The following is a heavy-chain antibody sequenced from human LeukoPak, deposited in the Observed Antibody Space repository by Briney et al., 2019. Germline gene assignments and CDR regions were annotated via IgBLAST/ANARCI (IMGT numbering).Heavy chain of an antibody. V-gene: IGHV3-23*01. CDR2: ISGSGGST. D-gene: IGHD5-18*01. CDR1: GFTFSSYA. CDR3: AKDRIQLWILFDY. J-gene: IGHJ4*02. Sequence: GGSLRLSCAASGFTFSSYAMSWVRQAPGKGLEAVSAISGSGGSTYYADSVKGRFTISRDNSKNTLYLQMNSLRAEDTAVYYCAKDRIQLWILFDYWGQGTLVTVSS.